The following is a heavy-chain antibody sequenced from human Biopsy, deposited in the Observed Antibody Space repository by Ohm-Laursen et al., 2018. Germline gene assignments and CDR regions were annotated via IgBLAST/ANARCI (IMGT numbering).Heavy chain of an antibody. V-gene: IGHV4-4*07. CDR2: IYTSGST. D-gene: IGHD2/OR15-2a*01. CDR1: GGSISSYY. J-gene: IGHJ5*02. CDR3: AREDYYTWFDP. Sequence: GTLSLTCTVSGGSISSYYWNWIRQPAGKGLEWIGRIYTSGSTNFNPSLKSRVTMSVDTSKNHFSLRLRSVTSADTAVYYCAREDYYTWFDPWGQGTLVTVSS.